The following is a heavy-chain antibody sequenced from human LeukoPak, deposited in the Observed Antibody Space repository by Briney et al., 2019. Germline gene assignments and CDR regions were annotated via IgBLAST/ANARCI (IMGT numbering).Heavy chain of an antibody. CDR3: ARGGWELPPVFDY. Sequence: GGSLRLSCAASGFTFSSYWTSWARQAPGKGLEWVANIKQDGSEKYYVDSVKGRFTISRDNAKNSLYLQMNSLRAEDTAVYYCARGGWELPPVFDYWGQGTLVTVSS. CDR1: GFTFSSYW. D-gene: IGHD1-26*01. CDR2: IKQDGSEK. V-gene: IGHV3-7*01. J-gene: IGHJ4*02.